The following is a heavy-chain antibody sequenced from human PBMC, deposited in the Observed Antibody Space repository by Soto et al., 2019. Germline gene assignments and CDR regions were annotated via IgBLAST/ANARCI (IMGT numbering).Heavy chain of an antibody. D-gene: IGHD3-10*02. CDR2: ISYHGSNT. J-gene: IGHJ3*02. CDR3: VADYVATDAFDI. V-gene: IGHV3-30*03. CDR1: GFTFRSYG. Sequence: QVQLVESGGGVVQPGRSLRLSCVASGFTFRSYGMHWVRQAPGKGLEWVAVISYHGSNTYYADSVKGRFTISRDNSKNTLSLQMNSLRAEDTGVYYCVADYVATDAFDIWGQGTMVTVSS.